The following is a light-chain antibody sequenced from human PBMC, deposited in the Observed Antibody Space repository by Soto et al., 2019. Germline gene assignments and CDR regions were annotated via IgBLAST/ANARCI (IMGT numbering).Light chain of an antibody. CDR2: EVS. Sequence: QSALTQPPSVSGSPGQSVTISCTGTSSDVGSYNRVSWYQQPPGTAPTLMIYEVSNRPSGVPDRFSGSKSGNTASLTISGLQAEDEADYYCSSYTSTSTYVVGTGTKVTVL. J-gene: IGLJ1*01. V-gene: IGLV2-18*02. CDR1: SSDVGSYNR. CDR3: SSYTSTSTYV.